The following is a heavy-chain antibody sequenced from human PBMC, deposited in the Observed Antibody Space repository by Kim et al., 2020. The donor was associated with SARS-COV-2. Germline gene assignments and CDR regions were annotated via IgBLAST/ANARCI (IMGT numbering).Heavy chain of an antibody. V-gene: IGHV4-39*01. J-gene: IGHJ6*02. Sequence: SETLSLTCTVSGGSISSSSYYWGWIRQPPGKGLEWIGSIYYSGSTYYNPSLKRLVTITVDTSKNQFSLKLSSVTAADTAVYYCARHYDFWSGYYFSSRLNSYYGMDVWGQGTTVTVSS. CDR1: GGSISSSSYY. D-gene: IGHD3-3*01. CDR2: IYYSGST. CDR3: ARHYDFWSGYYFSSRLNSYYGMDV.